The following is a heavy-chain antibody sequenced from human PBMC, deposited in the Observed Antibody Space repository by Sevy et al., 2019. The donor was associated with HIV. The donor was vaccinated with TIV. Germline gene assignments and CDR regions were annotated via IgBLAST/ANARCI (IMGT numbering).Heavy chain of an antibody. CDR3: VKDRSGRYSFDY. CDR1: GFTFDDYT. CDR2: ISWSSGNI. V-gene: IGHV3-9*01. Sequence: GGSLRLSCAASGFTFDDYTMNWVRQAPGKGLEWVSGISWSSGNIAYADSVEGRFTISRDNAKNSLYLQMNSLRAEDTALYYCVKDRSGRYSFDYWGQGTLVTVSS. D-gene: IGHD1-26*01. J-gene: IGHJ4*02.